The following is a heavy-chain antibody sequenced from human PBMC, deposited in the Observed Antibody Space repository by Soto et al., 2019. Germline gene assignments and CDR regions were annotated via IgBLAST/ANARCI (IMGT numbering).Heavy chain of an antibody. CDR2: IIPIFGTA. CDR3: ARGVVVPAAMHTLGYYCYGMDV. CDR1: GGTFSSYA. D-gene: IGHD2-2*01. V-gene: IGHV1-69*06. J-gene: IGHJ6*02. Sequence: ASVKVSCKASGGTFSSYAISWVRQAPGQGLEWMGGIIPIFGTANYAQKFQGRVTITADKSTSTAYMELSSLRSEDTAVYYCARGVVVPAAMHTLGYYCYGMDVWGQGTTVTVSS.